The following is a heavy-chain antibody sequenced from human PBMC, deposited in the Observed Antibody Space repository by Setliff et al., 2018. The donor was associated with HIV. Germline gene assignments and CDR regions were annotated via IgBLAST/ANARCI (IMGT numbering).Heavy chain of an antibody. V-gene: IGHV3-20*04. CDR3: ARSLYDSSMNVI. CDR2: INWNGRST. CDR1: GFDLGDYA. Sequence: GSLRLSCAGVGFDLGDYAVTWVRQAPGKGLEWVSGINWNGRSTGDADSVKGRFTISRDNAKNSLYLQMNSLRAEDTAVYYCARSLYDSSMNVIWGQGTMVTVSS. J-gene: IGHJ3*02. D-gene: IGHD3-22*01.